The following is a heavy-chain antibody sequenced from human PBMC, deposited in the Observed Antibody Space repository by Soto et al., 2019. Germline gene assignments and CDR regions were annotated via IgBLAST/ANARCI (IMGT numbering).Heavy chain of an antibody. Sequence: PGEALKISCKVSGYSFISDWIGWVRQMPGKGLEWMGIIYPAASNTKYSPSLQGQVSISADRSISTAYLQWSSLKASDTAIYYCARGNSGSYGSFDYWGQGTPVTVSS. CDR1: GYSFISDW. CDR2: IYPAASNT. V-gene: IGHV5-51*01. D-gene: IGHD1-26*01. CDR3: ARGNSGSYGSFDY. J-gene: IGHJ4*02.